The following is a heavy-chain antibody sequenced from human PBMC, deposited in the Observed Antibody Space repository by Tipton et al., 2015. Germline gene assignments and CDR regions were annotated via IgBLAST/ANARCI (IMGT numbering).Heavy chain of an antibody. Sequence: SLRLSCEASGFTFSNYWMSWVRRAPGQGLEWVGQIKPDGTEKWYLDSMEGRFTIPRDNAKNSLYLHMTCLRVDDTAVYYCARDVNGGYFDMWGQGTTVTVSP. CDR3: ARDVNGGYFDM. V-gene: IGHV3-7*01. CDR2: IKPDGTEK. D-gene: IGHD2/OR15-2a*01. CDR1: GFTFSNYW. J-gene: IGHJ3*02.